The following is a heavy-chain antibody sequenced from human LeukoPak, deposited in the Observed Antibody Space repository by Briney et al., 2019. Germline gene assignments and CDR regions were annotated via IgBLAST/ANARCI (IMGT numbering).Heavy chain of an antibody. CDR1: GITLSDFW. V-gene: IGHV3-15*01. CDR2: IKAKIHGETI. J-gene: IGHJ4*02. Sequence: GGSLRLSCAASGITLSDFWFSWVRQAPGKGLEWVARIKAKIHGETIDYAAPVRGRFIISRDDSRNTVYLQMSSLKFEDTAMYYCTRRSTIWGRGTRVTVSS. D-gene: IGHD5-24*01. CDR3: TRRSTI.